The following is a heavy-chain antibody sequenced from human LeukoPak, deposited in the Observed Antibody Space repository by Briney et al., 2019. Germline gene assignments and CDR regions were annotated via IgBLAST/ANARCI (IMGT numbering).Heavy chain of an antibody. CDR2: INPYSGGT. V-gene: IGHV1-2*02. D-gene: IGHD6-13*01. CDR1: GYTFTGYY. CDR3: ARISIAAADPEQNWFDP. J-gene: IGHJ5*02. Sequence: EASVKVSCKASGYTFTGYYMHWVRQAPGQGLEWMGWINPYSGGTNYAQKFQGRVTMTRDTSISTAYMELSRLRSDDTAVYYCARISIAAADPEQNWFDPWGQGTLVTVSS.